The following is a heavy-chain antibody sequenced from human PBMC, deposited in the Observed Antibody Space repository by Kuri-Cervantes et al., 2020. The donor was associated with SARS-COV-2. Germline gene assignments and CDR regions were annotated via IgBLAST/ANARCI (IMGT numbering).Heavy chain of an antibody. CDR2: IYSGGST. CDR1: GFTFSSYE. J-gene: IGHJ6*02. V-gene: IGHV3-66*01. Sequence: GESLKISCAASGFTFSSYEMNWVRQAPGKGLEWVSVIYSGGSTYYADSVKGRFTISRDNSKNTLYLQMNSLRAEDTAVYYCAREGYYGSGSYYYYYGMDVWGQGTTVTVSS. D-gene: IGHD3-10*01. CDR3: AREGYYGSGSYYYYYGMDV.